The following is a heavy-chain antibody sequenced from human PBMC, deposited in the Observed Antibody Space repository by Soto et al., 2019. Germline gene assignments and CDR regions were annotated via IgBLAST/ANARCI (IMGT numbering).Heavy chain of an antibody. CDR3: AREAVYTYYDFWSGWDV. CDR1: GFTVSSNY. D-gene: IGHD3-3*01. Sequence: GGSLRLSCAASGFTVSSNYMSWVRQAPGKGLEWVSVIYSGGSTYYADSVKGRFTISRHNSKNTLYLQMNSLRAEDTAVYYCAREAVYTYYDFWSGWDVWGKGTTVTVSS. J-gene: IGHJ6*04. CDR2: IYSGGST. V-gene: IGHV3-53*04.